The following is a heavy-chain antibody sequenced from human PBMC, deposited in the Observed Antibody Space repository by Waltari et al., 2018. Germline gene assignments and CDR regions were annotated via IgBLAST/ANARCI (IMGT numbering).Heavy chain of an antibody. CDR2: ISSSSSYI. D-gene: IGHD5-18*01. V-gene: IGHV3-21*01. CDR1: AFTFSSYS. CDR3: ARSQDTAMVKGDY. Sequence: EVQLVESGGGLVKPGGSLRLSCAASAFTFSSYSMNWVRQAPGKGLEWVSSISSSSSYIYYADSVKGRFTISRDNAKNSLYLQMNSLRAEDTAVYYCARSQDTAMVKGDYWGQGTLVTVSS. J-gene: IGHJ4*02.